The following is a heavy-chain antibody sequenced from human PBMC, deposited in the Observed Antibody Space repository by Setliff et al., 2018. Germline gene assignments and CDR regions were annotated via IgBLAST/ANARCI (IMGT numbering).Heavy chain of an antibody. D-gene: IGHD6-13*01. CDR1: GGSISSYY. Sequence: PSETLSLTCTVSGGSISSYYWSWIRQPPGKGLEWLGEINHSGSTNCNPSLKSRVTISVDTSKNQFSLRLSSVTAADTAVYYCAREGYSSLIGWFDPWGQGTLVTVSS. CDR3: AREGYSSLIGWFDP. J-gene: IGHJ5*02. CDR2: INHSGST. V-gene: IGHV4-34*01.